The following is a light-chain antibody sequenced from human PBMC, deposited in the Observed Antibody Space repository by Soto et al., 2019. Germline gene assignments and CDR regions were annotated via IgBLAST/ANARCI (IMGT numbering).Light chain of an antibody. J-gene: IGKJ1*01. V-gene: IGKV3-20*01. CDR3: QHYGSPSWT. CDR1: QSVYNN. Sequence: ESVLTQSPGPLSLSAGERSTLSCRASQSVYNNLAWYQQKPGQAPRILIFGASSRATGIPDKFSGSGSGTDFTLTICRLEPDDFAVYYCQHYGSPSWTFGQGTKVDTK. CDR2: GAS.